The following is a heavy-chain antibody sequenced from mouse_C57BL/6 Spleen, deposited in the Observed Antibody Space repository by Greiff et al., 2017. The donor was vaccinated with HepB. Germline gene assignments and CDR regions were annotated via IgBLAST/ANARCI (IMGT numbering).Heavy chain of an antibody. V-gene: IGHV7-3*01. CDR3: ASSCYGSSYWYFDV. CDR2: IRNKANGYTT. J-gene: IGHJ1*03. Sequence: EVMLVESGGGLVQPGGSLSLSCAASGFTFTDYYMSWVRQPPGKALEWLGFIRNKANGYTTEYSASVKGRFTISRDNSQSILYLQMNALRAEDSATYYCASSCYGSSYWYFDVWGTGTTVTVSS. D-gene: IGHD1-1*01. CDR1: GFTFTDYY.